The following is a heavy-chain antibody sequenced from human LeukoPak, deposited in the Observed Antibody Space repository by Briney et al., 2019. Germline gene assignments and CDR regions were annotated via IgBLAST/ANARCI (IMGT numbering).Heavy chain of an antibody. D-gene: IGHD6-19*01. V-gene: IGHV3-23*01. CDR3: ARDHGSGSPPYGMDV. J-gene: IGHJ6*02. CDR2: VSGNAGTT. CDR1: GFTFSTYA. Sequence: PGESLTLSCAASGFTFSTYAMNWVRQAPGKGLEWVSSVSGNAGTTYYADSVKGRFTMSRDNSKNTLFLQMNSLRTEDTAVYYCARDHGSGSPPYGMDVWGQGTTVTVSS.